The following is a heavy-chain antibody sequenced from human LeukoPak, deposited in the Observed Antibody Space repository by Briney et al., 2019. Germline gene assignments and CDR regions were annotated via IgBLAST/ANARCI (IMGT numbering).Heavy chain of an antibody. V-gene: IGHV3-23*01. CDR3: AKDRLGGYGMDV. Sequence: GGSLRLSCAASGFTFSSYAMSWVRQAPGKGLEWVSAISGSGGSTYYADSVKGRFTISRDNSKNTLYLQMNSLRAEDTALYYCAKDRLGGYGMDVWGQGTTVTVSS. CDR2: ISGSGGST. J-gene: IGHJ6*02. CDR1: GFTFSSYA.